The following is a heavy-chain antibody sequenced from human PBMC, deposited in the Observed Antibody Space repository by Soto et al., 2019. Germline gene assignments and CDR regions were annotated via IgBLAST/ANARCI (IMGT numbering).Heavy chain of an antibody. CDR2: IYPGDSDT. CDR1: GYSFTSYW. Sequence: PGESLKISCKGSGYSFTSYWIGWVRQMPGKGLEWMGIIYPGDSDTRYSPSFQGQVTISADKSISTAYLQWSSLKASDTAMYYCARGGRNYDSSGPYPDWGQGTLVTVSS. J-gene: IGHJ4*02. V-gene: IGHV5-51*01. CDR3: ARGGRNYDSSGPYPD. D-gene: IGHD3-22*01.